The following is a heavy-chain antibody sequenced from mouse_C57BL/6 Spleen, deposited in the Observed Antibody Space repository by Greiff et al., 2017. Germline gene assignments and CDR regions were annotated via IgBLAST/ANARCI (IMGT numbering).Heavy chain of an antibody. CDR2: IYPGDGDT. CDR1: GYAFSSYW. Sequence: LVESGAELVKPGASVKISCKASGYAFSSYWMNWVKQRPGKGLEWIGQIYPGDGDTNYNGKFKGKATLTADKSSSTAYMQLSSLTSEDSAVYFCARGEAYYSNDFDYWGQGTTLTVSS. V-gene: IGHV1-80*01. D-gene: IGHD2-5*01. J-gene: IGHJ2*01. CDR3: ARGEAYYSNDFDY.